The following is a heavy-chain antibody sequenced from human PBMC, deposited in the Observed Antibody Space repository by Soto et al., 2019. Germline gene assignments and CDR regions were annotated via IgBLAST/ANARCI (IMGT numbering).Heavy chain of an antibody. V-gene: IGHV4-59*01. CDR3: ARGRYYDSSGYYGNDAFHI. J-gene: IGHJ3*02. Sequence: PSETLSLTCTVSGGSISSYYWSWIRQPPGKGLEWIGYIYYSGSTNYNPSLKSRVTISVDTPKNQFSLKLSSVTAADTAVYYCARGRYYDSSGYYGNDAFHIWGQGTIVTV. D-gene: IGHD3-22*01. CDR1: GGSISSYY. CDR2: IYYSGST.